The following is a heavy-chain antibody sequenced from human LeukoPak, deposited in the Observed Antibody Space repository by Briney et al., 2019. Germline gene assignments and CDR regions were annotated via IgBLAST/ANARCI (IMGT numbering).Heavy chain of an antibody. V-gene: IGHV3-9*01. D-gene: IGHD2-21*02. CDR1: GFTFDDYA. J-gene: IGHJ4*02. Sequence: GRSLRLSCAASGFTFDDYAMHWVRQAPGKGLEWVSGITWNSGSIGYADSVKGRFTISRDNAKNSLYLQMNSLRAEDTALYYCAKEPGGGDDTDYWGRGTLVTASS. CDR2: ITWNSGSI. CDR3: AKEPGGGDDTDY.